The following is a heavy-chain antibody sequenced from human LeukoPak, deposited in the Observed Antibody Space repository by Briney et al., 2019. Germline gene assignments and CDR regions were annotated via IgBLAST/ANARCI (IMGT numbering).Heavy chain of an antibody. J-gene: IGHJ4*02. CDR2: INPSGGST. D-gene: IGHD7-27*01. CDR3: ARKLTGGFLFDY. Sequence: ASVKVSCKASGYTFTSYYMHWVRQAPGQGLEWMGIINPSGGSTSYAQKFQGRVTMTRDTSTSTVYMELSSMRSEDTAVYYCARKLTGGFLFDYWGQGTLVTVSS. V-gene: IGHV1-46*03. CDR1: GYTFTSYY.